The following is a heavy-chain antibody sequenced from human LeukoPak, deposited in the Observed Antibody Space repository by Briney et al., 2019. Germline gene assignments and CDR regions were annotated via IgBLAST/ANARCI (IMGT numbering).Heavy chain of an antibody. Sequence: GGSLRLSCAASGFTFSSYAMSWVRQIPGKGLAWVSRINGDGSDTNSADSVKGRFTISRDNAKNTLYLQMNSLRAEDTAVYYCVRGLGSGYSYAYGVYWGQGTLVTVSS. CDR1: GFTFSSYA. J-gene: IGHJ4*02. V-gene: IGHV3-74*01. CDR2: INGDGSDT. CDR3: VRGLGSGYSYAYGVY. D-gene: IGHD5-18*01.